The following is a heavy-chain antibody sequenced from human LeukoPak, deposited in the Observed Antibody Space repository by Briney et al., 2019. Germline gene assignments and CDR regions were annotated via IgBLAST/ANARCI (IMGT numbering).Heavy chain of an antibody. CDR2: MNPNSGNT. CDR1: GYTFTSYD. V-gene: IGHV1-8*01. Sequence: ASVKVSCKASGYTFTSYDIYWVRQATGQGLEWMGWMNPNSGNTGYAQKFQGRVTMTRNTSISTAYMELSSLRSEDTAVYYCARGGKYSSSWYRDYNWFDPWGQGTLVTVSS. J-gene: IGHJ5*02. CDR3: ARGGKYSSSWYRDYNWFDP. D-gene: IGHD6-13*01.